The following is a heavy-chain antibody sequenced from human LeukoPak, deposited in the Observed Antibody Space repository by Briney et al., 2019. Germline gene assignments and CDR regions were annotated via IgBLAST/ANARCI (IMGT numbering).Heavy chain of an antibody. CDR3: ARYSSGYYIEY. CDR1: GGSISSYY. V-gene: IGHV4-34*01. J-gene: IGHJ4*02. D-gene: IGHD3-22*01. Sequence: PSEALSLTCTVSGGSISSYYWSWIRQPPGKGLEWIGEINHSGSTNYNPSLKSRVTISVDTSKNQFSLKLSSVTAADTAVYYCARYSSGYYIEYWGQGTLVTVSS. CDR2: INHSGST.